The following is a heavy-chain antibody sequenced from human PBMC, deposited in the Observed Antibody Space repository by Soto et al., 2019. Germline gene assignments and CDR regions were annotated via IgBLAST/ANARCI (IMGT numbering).Heavy chain of an antibody. Sequence: EVQLVESGGGLVKPGGSLRLSCAASGFTFSNAWMNWVRQAPGKGLEWVGRIKSKTDGGTTDYAAPVKGRFTISRDDSKNTLYLQMNSLKTEHTAVYYCTTNYDILTGYPTYYFDYWGQGTLVTVSS. CDR3: TTNYDILTGYPTYYFDY. CDR1: GFTFSNAW. V-gene: IGHV3-15*07. J-gene: IGHJ4*02. CDR2: IKSKTDGGTT. D-gene: IGHD3-9*01.